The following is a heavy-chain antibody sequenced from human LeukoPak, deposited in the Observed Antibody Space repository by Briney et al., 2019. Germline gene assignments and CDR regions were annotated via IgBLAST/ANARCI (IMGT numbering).Heavy chain of an antibody. J-gene: IGHJ4*02. CDR3: ARWALGEIDY. D-gene: IGHD3-10*01. V-gene: IGHV3-21*01. CDR2: ISSSSSYI. CDR1: GFTFSSYS. Sequence: GGSLRLSCAASGFTFSSYSMNWVRPAPGKGLEWVSSISSSSSYIYYADSVKGRFTISRDNAKNALYLQMSSLRAEDTAVYYCARWALGEIDYWGQGTLVTVAS.